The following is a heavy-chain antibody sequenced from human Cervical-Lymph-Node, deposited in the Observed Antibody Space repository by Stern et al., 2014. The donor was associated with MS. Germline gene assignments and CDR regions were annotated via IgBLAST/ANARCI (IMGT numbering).Heavy chain of an antibody. CDR2: INGDGTVS. CDR1: GFNFRTYW. J-gene: IGHJ4*02. Sequence: EVQLVESGGGIVPPGGSLMISCVASGFNFRTYWMHWVRQGPGKGLEWVSRINGDGTVSTYADSVRGRFTISRNNANYTMSLQLDNLRVEDTAIYYCASAYRASWGQGTLVTVST. CDR3: ASAYRAS. D-gene: IGHD1-1*01. V-gene: IGHV3-74*02.